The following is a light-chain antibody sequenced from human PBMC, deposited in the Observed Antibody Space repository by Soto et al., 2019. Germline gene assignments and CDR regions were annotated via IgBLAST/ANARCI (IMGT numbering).Light chain of an antibody. CDR1: QSISSW. V-gene: IGKV1-5*01. CDR2: DAS. J-gene: IGKJ1*01. Sequence: DIRTSQSPSTLSASVGDTVSIPCRASQSISSWLAWYQQKPGKAPKLLIYDASSLESGVPSRFSGSGSGTEFTLTISSLQPDDFATYYCQQYNTYWTFGQGTKVDIK. CDR3: QQYNTYWT.